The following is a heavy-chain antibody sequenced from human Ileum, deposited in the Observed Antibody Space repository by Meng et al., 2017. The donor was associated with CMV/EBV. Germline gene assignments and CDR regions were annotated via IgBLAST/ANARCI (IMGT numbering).Heavy chain of an antibody. V-gene: IGHV4-39*07. J-gene: IGHJ4*02. CDR3: ARRNGSGSNYYLDY. CDR2: IYYSGTT. D-gene: IGHD3-10*01. Sequence: GSLRLSCTVSGGSISSSSYYWGWIRQPPGKGLEWIGSIYYSGTTYYKSSLKSRVTISVDTSKNQFSLTLTYVTAADTAVYYCARRNGSGSNYYLDYWGRGTLVTVSS. CDR1: GGSISSSSYY.